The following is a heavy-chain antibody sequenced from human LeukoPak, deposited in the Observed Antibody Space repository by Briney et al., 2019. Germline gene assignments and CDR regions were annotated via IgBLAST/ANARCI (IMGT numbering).Heavy chain of an antibody. CDR1: GGSISSYY. J-gene: IGHJ4*02. CDR2: IHYSGST. D-gene: IGHD2-21*02. Sequence: SETLSLTCTVSGGSISSYYWNWIRQPPGKGLEWLGYIHYSGSTKYNPSLESRVTISQDTAKNQFSLRLSSLTAADTAVYYCARGEGQAVSAFDYWGQGMLVTVSS. CDR3: ARGEGQAVSAFDY. V-gene: IGHV4-59*01.